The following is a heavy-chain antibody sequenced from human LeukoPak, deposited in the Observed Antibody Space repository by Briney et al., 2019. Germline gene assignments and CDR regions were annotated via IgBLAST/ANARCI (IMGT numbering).Heavy chain of an antibody. V-gene: IGHV1-8*01. CDR2: MSPNSGNT. J-gene: IGHJ4*02. D-gene: IGHD7-27*01. Sequence: ASVKVSCTASGYTFTTFHINWVRQATGQGLEWMGYMSPNSGNTGYAQKFQGRVTMTRNTSIKTAYMEMSSLTYEDTAVYYCARGVDAGVDYWGQGTLVTASS. CDR3: ARGVDAGVDY. CDR1: GYTFTTFH.